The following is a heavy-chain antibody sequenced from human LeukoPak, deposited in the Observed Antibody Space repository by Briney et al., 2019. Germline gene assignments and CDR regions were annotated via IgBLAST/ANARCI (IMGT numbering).Heavy chain of an antibody. J-gene: IGHJ4*02. CDR1: GYSFTSYW. Sequence: GESLKISCKGSGYSFTSYWIGWVRQMPGKGLEWMGIIYPGDSDTRYSPSFQGQVTISADKSISTAYLQWSSLKASDTAMYYCARSAPIVTMVRGALDYWGQGTLVAVSS. V-gene: IGHV5-51*01. D-gene: IGHD3-10*01. CDR2: IYPGDSDT. CDR3: ARSAPIVTMVRGALDY.